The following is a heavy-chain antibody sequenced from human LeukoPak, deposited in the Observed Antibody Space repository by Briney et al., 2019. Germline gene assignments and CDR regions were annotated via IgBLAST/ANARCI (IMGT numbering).Heavy chain of an antibody. Sequence: GRSLRLSCAASGFTFSSYGMQWVRQAPGKGLEWVAVISYDGSNKFYADSVKGRFTISRDNSKNTLYLQMNSLRAEDTAVYYCAKEDTRISFFDYWGQGTLVTVSS. D-gene: IGHD2/OR15-2a*01. CDR3: AKEDTRISFFDY. CDR1: GFTFSSYG. J-gene: IGHJ4*02. CDR2: ISYDGSNK. V-gene: IGHV3-30*18.